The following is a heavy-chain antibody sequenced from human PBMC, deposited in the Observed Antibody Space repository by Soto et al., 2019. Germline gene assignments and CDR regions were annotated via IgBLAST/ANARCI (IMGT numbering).Heavy chain of an antibody. Sequence: KTGGSLRLSCAASGFTFSDYYTSWIRQAPGKGLEWVSYISSSGSTIYYADSVKGRFTISRDNAKNSLYLQMNSLRAEDTAVYYCARVDTAMATDAFDIWGQGTMVTVSS. CDR3: ARVDTAMATDAFDI. CDR2: ISSSGSTI. J-gene: IGHJ3*02. V-gene: IGHV3-11*01. D-gene: IGHD5-18*01. CDR1: GFTFSDYY.